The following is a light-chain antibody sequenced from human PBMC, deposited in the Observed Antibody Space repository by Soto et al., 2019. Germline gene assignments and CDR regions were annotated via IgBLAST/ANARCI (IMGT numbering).Light chain of an antibody. CDR2: GNS. V-gene: IGLV1-40*01. CDR3: QSYDSTLSDRYV. CDR1: SSSIGAGYD. J-gene: IGLJ1*01. Sequence: QSVLTQPPSVSGAPGQRVTISCTGSSSSIGAGYDVHWYQQRPGTAPKLLIFGNSNRPSGVPDRFSGSKSGTSASLTITGLQAEDGGDYYCQSYDSTLSDRYVFGSGTKLTVL.